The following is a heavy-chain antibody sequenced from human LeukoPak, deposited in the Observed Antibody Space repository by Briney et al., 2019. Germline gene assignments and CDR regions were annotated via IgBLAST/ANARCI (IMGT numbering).Heavy chain of an antibody. CDR2: INPSGGST. CDR3: ARGSEQQLVEGYYFDY. CDR1: GYTFTSYY. J-gene: IGHJ4*02. Sequence: GASVKVSCKASGYTFTSYYMHWVRQAPGQGLEWMGIINPSGGSTSYAQKFQGRVTMTRDTSTSTVYMELSSLRSEDTAVYYCARGSEQQLVEGYYFDYWGQGTLVTVSS. D-gene: IGHD6-13*01. V-gene: IGHV1-46*01.